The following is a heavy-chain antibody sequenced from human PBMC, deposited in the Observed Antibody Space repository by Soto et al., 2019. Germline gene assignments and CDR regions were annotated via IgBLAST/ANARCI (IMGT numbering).Heavy chain of an antibody. J-gene: IGHJ6*02. CDR1: GGSISSSSYY. CDR2: IYYSGST. D-gene: IGHD3-10*01. V-gene: IGHV4-39*07. Sequence: PSETLSLTCTVSGGSISSSSYYWGWIRQPPGKGLEWIGSIYYSGSTNYNPSLKSRVTISVDTSKNQFSLKLSSVTAADTAVYYCARVPTSLSITMVRGVIPPRAYGMDVWGQGTTVTVSS. CDR3: ARVPTSLSITMVRGVIPPRAYGMDV.